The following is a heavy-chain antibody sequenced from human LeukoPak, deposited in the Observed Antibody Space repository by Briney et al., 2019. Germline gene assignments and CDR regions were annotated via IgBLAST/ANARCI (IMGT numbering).Heavy chain of an antibody. CDR2: IYYSGST. CDR1: GGSISSYY. V-gene: IGHV4-59*01. CDR3: AREGYSSNWRTFDP. Sequence: SETLSLTCTASGGSISSYYWSWIRQPPGKGLEWIGYIYYSGSTNYNPSLKSRVTISVDTSKNQFSLKLSSVTAADTAVYYCAREGYSSNWRTFDPWGQGTLVTVSS. J-gene: IGHJ5*02. D-gene: IGHD6-13*01.